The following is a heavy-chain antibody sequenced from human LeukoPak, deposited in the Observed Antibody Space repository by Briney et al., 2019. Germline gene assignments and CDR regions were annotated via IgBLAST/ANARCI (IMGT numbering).Heavy chain of an antibody. CDR1: GGSISSGGYY. CDR2: IYYSGST. V-gene: IGHV4-31*03. D-gene: IGHD6-19*01. J-gene: IGHJ4*02. CDR3: AREDGTQWPTRFAY. Sequence: SQTLSLTCTVSGGSISSGGYYWSWIRQHPGKGLEWIGYIYYSGSTYYNPSLKSRVTISVDTSKNQFSLKLSSVTAADTAVYYCAREDGTQWPTRFAYWGQGTLVTVSS.